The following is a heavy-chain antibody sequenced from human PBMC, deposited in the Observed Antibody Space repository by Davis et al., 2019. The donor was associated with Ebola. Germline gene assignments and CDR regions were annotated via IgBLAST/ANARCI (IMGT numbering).Heavy chain of an antibody. CDR3: ARDNLWFGDNWFDP. Sequence: MPGGSLRLSCTVSGGSISSYYWSWIRQPPGKGLEWIGYMYYSGSTKYNPSLKSRVTISVDKSKNQFSLKLSSVTAADTAVYYCARDNLWFGDNWFDPWGQGTLVTVSS. D-gene: IGHD3-10*01. V-gene: IGHV4-59*01. CDR1: GGSISSYY. J-gene: IGHJ5*02. CDR2: MYYSGST.